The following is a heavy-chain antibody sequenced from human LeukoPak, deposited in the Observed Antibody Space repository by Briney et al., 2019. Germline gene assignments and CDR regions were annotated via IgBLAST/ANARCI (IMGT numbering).Heavy chain of an antibody. CDR2: ISGDGGST. V-gene: IGHV3-43*02. J-gene: IGHJ4*02. Sequence: GGSLRLSCAASGFTFDDYAMHWVRQAPGKGLEGVSLISGDGGSTYYADSVKGRFTISRDNSKNSLYLQMNSLRTEDTALYYCAKDVGSSGWFANFDYWGQGTLVTVSS. CDR1: GFTFDDYA. D-gene: IGHD6-19*01. CDR3: AKDVGSSGWFANFDY.